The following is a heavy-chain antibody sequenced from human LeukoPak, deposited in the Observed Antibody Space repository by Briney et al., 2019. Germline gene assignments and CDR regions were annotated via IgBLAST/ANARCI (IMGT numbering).Heavy chain of an antibody. D-gene: IGHD3-10*01. Sequence: GGSLRLSCAASGFTFSSYAMHWVRQAPGKGLEWVAVISYVGSNKYYADSVKGRFTISRDNAKNSLYLQMNSLRAEDTAVYYCARDLIPGYYGSGYYWGQGTMVTVSS. CDR1: GFTFSSYA. J-gene: IGHJ3*01. CDR2: ISYVGSNK. V-gene: IGHV3-30-3*01. CDR3: ARDLIPGYYGSGYY.